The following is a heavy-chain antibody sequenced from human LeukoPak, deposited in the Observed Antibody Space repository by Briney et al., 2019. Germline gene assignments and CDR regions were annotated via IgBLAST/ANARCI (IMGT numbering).Heavy chain of an antibody. J-gene: IGHJ5*02. CDR1: GYTFTGYY. CDR2: INPNSGDT. CDR3: ARDNSVEDTAWWFDP. D-gene: IGHD4-23*01. V-gene: IGHV1-2*02. Sequence: ASVKVSCKTSGYTFTGYYIHWVRQAPGQGLEWMGWINPNSGDTNYAQKFQGRVSMTGDTSISTAYMELSRLRSDDTAVYYCARDNSVEDTAWWFDPWGQGTLVTVSS.